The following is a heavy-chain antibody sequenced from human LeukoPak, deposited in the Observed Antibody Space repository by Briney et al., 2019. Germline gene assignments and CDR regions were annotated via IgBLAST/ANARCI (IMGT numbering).Heavy chain of an antibody. D-gene: IGHD4-17*01. Sequence: GESLRLSCAASGFTFSYFWMHWFRQTPGKGLVWVSCINTDGSYSSYADSVKGRFTISRDNVRNTLYLQMNSLRAEDSAVYYCARDFDGPRASDYWGQGISVTVSP. CDR3: ARDFDGPRASDY. J-gene: IGHJ4*02. CDR2: INTDGSYS. V-gene: IGHV3-74*01. CDR1: GFTFSYFW.